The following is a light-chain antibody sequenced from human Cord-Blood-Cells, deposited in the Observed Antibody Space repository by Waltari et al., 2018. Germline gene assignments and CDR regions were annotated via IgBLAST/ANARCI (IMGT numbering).Light chain of an antibody. Sequence: QSALTQPASVSGSPGQSITISCTGTSSDVGGYNYVSWYQQHPGKAPKLMIYDVSKRPSGVSNRFSGPKSGNTAALTISGLQAEDEADYYCSSYTSSSIVVFGGGTKLTVL. CDR1: SSDVGGYNY. V-gene: IGLV2-14*01. J-gene: IGLJ2*01. CDR2: DVS. CDR3: SSYTSSSIVV.